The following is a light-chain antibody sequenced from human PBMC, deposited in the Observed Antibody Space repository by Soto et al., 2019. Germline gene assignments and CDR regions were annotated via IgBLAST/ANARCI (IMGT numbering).Light chain of an antibody. V-gene: IGKV1-5*01. Sequence: DIQMTQSPSTLSASVGDRVTITCRASQSISNRLAWYHQKPGKAPKVLIYDASSLESGVPSRFSGSGSGTEFTLTISSLQPDDFATYYCQQYNSYSRTFGQGTKVDIK. CDR2: DAS. CDR3: QQYNSYSRT. CDR1: QSISNR. J-gene: IGKJ1*01.